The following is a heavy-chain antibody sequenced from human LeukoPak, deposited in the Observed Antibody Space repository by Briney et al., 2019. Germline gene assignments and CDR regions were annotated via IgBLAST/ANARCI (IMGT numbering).Heavy chain of an antibody. CDR1: GFTFSDYT. V-gene: IGHV3-21*01. Sequence: GSLRLSCAASGFTFSDYTINWVRLAPGKGLEWVSSISGSSNYIYYADSVKGRFTISRGNAKNSLYLQMNSLRVEDTAVYYCARDESGDNDAFDIWGQGTMVTVSS. J-gene: IGHJ3*02. CDR2: ISGSSNYI. CDR3: ARDESGDNDAFDI. D-gene: IGHD2-21*01.